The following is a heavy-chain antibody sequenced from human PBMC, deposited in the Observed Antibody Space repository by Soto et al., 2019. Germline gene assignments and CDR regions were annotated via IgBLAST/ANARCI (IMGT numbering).Heavy chain of an antibody. CDR2: IIPIFGTA. V-gene: IGHV1-69*13. CDR1: GGTFSSYA. CDR3: ARDDLEYSRPPEGMDV. D-gene: IGHD6-6*01. J-gene: IGHJ6*02. Sequence: SVKVSCKASGGTFSSYAISWVRQAPGQGLEWMGGIIPIFGTANYAQKFQGRVTITADESTSTAYMELSSLRSEDTAVYYCARDDLEYSRPPEGMDVWGQGTTVTVSS.